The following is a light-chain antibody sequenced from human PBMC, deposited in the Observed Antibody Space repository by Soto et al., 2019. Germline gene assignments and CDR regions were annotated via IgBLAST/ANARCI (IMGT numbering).Light chain of an antibody. J-gene: IGKJ2*01. Sequence: EIVLTQSPATLSLSPGERATLSCRASQSVSNNLAWYQQRPGQAPRLLIYDASSRATAIPDRFSGSGSGTDFILTISSLEPEDFAVYYFLQRSNLPRTFGQGTKLEIK. CDR3: LQRSNLPRT. CDR1: QSVSNN. CDR2: DAS. V-gene: IGKV3-11*01.